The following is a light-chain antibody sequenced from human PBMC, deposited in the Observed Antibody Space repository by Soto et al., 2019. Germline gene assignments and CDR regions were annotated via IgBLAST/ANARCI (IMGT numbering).Light chain of an antibody. CDR3: SSYTSSSTRGV. V-gene: IGLV2-14*01. J-gene: IGLJ2*01. Sequence: QSALTQPASMSGSPGQSITISCTGTSSDVGGYNYVSWYQQHPGKAPKLMIYDVSNRPSGVSNRFSGSKSGNTASLTISGLQAEEEADYYCSSYTSSSTRGVFGGGTQLTVL. CDR1: SSDVGGYNY. CDR2: DVS.